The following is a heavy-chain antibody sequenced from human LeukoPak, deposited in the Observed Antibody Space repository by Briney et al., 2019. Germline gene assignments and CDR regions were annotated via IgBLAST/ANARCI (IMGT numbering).Heavy chain of an antibody. J-gene: IGHJ4*02. D-gene: IGHD3-3*01. Sequence: GGTLRLSCAASGFTFSSYGMSWVRQAPGKGLEWVSSISSSSSYIYYADSVKGRFTISRDNAKNSLYLQMNSLRAEDTAVYYCARDRVYDFWSGYYDYWGQGTLVTVSS. CDR3: ARDRVYDFWSGYYDY. CDR2: ISSSSSYI. V-gene: IGHV3-21*01. CDR1: GFTFSSYG.